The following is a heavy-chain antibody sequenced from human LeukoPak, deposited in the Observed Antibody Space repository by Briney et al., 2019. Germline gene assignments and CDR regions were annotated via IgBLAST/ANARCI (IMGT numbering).Heavy chain of an antibody. CDR2: INHSGST. D-gene: IGHD1-1*01. V-gene: IGHV4-34*01. J-gene: IGHJ4*02. Sequence: PSETLSLTCALYDGSFSGYYWSWIRQPPGKGLEWIGEINHSGSTNYNPSLESRVTISVDKSKNQFSLNLTSVTAADTAVYYCARASHWNQLHYFDYWGQGTLVTV. CDR1: DGSFSGYY. CDR3: ARASHWNQLHYFDY.